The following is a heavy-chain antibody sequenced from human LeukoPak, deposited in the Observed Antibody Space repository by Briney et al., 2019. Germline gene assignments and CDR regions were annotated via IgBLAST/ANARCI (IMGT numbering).Heavy chain of an antibody. D-gene: IGHD4-17*01. Sequence: SETLSLTCTVSGGSISSSSYYWGWIRQPPGKGLEWIGSIYYSGSTYYNPSLKSRVTISVDTSKNQFSLKLSSVTAADTAVYYCASCNDYGDDDAFDIWGQGTMVTVSS. CDR2: IYYSGST. V-gene: IGHV4-39*01. CDR3: ASCNDYGDDDAFDI. J-gene: IGHJ3*02. CDR1: GGSISSSSYY.